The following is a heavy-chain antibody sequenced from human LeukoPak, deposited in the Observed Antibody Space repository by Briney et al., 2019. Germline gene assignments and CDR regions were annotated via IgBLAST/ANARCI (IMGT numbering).Heavy chain of an antibody. CDR2: INHSGST. J-gene: IGHJ4*02. V-gene: IGHV4-34*01. CDR1: GGSFSGYH. Sequence: SETLSLTCAVYGGSFSGYHWSWIRQPPGKGLEWIGEINHSGSTNYNPSLKSRVTISVDTSKNQFSLKLSSVTAADTAVYYCAILNYGDSDRYFDYWGQGTLVTISS. D-gene: IGHD4-17*01. CDR3: AILNYGDSDRYFDY.